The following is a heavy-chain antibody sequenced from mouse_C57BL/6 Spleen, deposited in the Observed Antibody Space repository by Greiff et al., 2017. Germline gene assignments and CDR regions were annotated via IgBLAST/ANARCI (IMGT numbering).Heavy chain of an antibody. D-gene: IGHD3-3*01. J-gene: IGHJ4*01. CDR3: GRGQPVMDY. CDR2: IHPNIGST. V-gene: IGHV1-64*01. CDR1: GYTFTSYW. Sequence: VQLHQPGAELVKPGASVKLSCKASGYTFTSYWMHWVKQRPGQGLEWIGMIHPNIGSTNYNEKFKSKATLTVDKSSSTAYMELSSLTSEDSAVYDCGRGQPVMDYWGQGTSVTVSS.